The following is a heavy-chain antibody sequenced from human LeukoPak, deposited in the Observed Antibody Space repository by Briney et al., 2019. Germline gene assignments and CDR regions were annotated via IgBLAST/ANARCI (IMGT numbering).Heavy chain of an antibody. J-gene: IGHJ3*02. CDR3: ARIHYYDSTYSPDAFDI. CDR1: GFTVSSNY. D-gene: IGHD3-22*01. CDR2: IYSGGST. V-gene: IGHV3-66*01. Sequence: GGSLRLSCAASGFTVSSNYMSWVRQAPGKGLEWVSVIYSGGSTYYADSVKGRFTISRDNSKNTLYLQMNSLRAEDTAVYYCARIHYYDSTYSPDAFDIWGQGTMVTVSS.